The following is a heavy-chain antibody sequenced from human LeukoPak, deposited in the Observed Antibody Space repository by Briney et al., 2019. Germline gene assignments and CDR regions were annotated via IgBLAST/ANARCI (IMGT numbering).Heavy chain of an antibody. Sequence: GGSLRLSCAASGFTFSSYSMNWVRQAPGKGLEWVSSISSSSSYIYYADSVKGRFTISRDNAKNSLYLQMNSLRAEDTAVYYCARASVIHAAVDYWGQGTLVTVSS. CDR2: ISSSSSYI. J-gene: IGHJ4*02. V-gene: IGHV3-21*04. D-gene: IGHD6-13*01. CDR1: GFTFSSYS. CDR3: ARASVIHAAVDY.